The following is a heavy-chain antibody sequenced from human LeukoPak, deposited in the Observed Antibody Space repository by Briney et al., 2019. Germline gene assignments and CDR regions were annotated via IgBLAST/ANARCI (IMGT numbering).Heavy chain of an antibody. V-gene: IGHV3-21*01. J-gene: IGHJ4*02. CDR1: GFTFSSYS. Sequence: GGSLRLSCAASGFTFSSYSMNWVRQAPGKGLEWVSSISSGSSYIYYADSVKGRFTISKDNAKNSLYLQMNSLRAEDTAVYYCARDADRFLEWSYYFDYWGQGTLVTVSS. D-gene: IGHD3-3*01. CDR3: ARDADRFLEWSYYFDY. CDR2: ISSGSSYI.